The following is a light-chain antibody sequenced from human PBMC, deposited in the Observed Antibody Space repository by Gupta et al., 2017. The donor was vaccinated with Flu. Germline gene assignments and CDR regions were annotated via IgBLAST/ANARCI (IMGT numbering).Light chain of an antibody. CDR3: QKRGNCPPST. CDR1: QSVSTY. V-gene: IGKV3-11*01. CDR2: DAS. J-gene: IGKJ2*01. Sequence: EIELTQSPATLSLSPGERATLSCRASQSVSTYLAWYQKKPGQAPRLLIYDASNRDTGIPARFSGSGDGKDLTLTISSREQEEFAVYYCQKRGNCPPSTFGQGTRLEIK.